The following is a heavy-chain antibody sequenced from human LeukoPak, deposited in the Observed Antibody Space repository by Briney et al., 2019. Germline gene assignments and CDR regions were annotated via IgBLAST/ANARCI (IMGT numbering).Heavy chain of an antibody. CDR1: GVSIRSSNSY. J-gene: IGHJ4*02. Sequence: PSETLSLTCTVSGVSIRSSNSYWGWIRQPPGKGLEWIGSIYYSGNTYYNASLKSQVSISIDTSKNQFSLKLSSVTAADTAVYYCARDPFYGDSYYFDYWGQGTLVTVSS. D-gene: IGHD4-17*01. CDR2: IYYSGNT. V-gene: IGHV4-39*02. CDR3: ARDPFYGDSYYFDY.